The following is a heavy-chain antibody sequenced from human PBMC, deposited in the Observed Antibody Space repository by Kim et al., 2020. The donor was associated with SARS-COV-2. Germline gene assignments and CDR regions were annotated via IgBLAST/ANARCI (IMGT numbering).Heavy chain of an antibody. Sequence: GGSLRLSCAASGFTFSNAWMSWVRQAPGKGLEWVGRIKSKTDGGTTDYAAPVKGRFTISRDDSKNTLYLQMNSLKTEDTAVYYCNQGDSSGYGDYWGQGTLVTVSS. CDR2: IKSKTDGGTT. CDR3: NQGDSSGYGDY. D-gene: IGHD3-22*01. J-gene: IGHJ4*02. CDR1: GFTFSNAW. V-gene: IGHV3-15*01.